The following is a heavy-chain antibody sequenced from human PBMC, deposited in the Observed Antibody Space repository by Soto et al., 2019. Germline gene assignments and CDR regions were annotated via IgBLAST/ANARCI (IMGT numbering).Heavy chain of an antibody. D-gene: IGHD3-10*01. CDR2: ISYDGSNK. J-gene: IGHJ6*02. Sequence: QVQLVESGGGVVQPGRSLRLSCAASGFTFSSYGMHWVRQAPGKGLEWVAVISYDGSNKYYADSVKGRFTISRDNSKNTLYLQMNSLRAEDTAVYYCAKVSGSESYYNDYYGMDVWGQGTTVTVSS. CDR3: AKVSGSESYYNDYYGMDV. CDR1: GFTFSSYG. V-gene: IGHV3-30*18.